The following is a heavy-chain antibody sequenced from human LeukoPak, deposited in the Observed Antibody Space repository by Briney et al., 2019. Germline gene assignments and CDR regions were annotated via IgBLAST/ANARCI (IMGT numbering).Heavy chain of an antibody. CDR2: INPSGGGT. Sequence: ASVKVSCKASGYTFTSYYMHWVRQAPGQVLEWMGIINPSGGGTSYAQKFQGRVTMTRDTSTSTVYMELSSLRSEDTAVYYCARESTGDQGYYYGMDVWGQGTTVTVSS. J-gene: IGHJ6*02. V-gene: IGHV1-46*01. CDR3: ARESTGDQGYYYGMDV. CDR1: GYTFTSYY. D-gene: IGHD7-27*01.